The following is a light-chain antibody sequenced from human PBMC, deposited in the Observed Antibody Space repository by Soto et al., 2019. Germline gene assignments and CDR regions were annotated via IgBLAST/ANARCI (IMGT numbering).Light chain of an antibody. CDR3: QQRNVWHST. V-gene: IGKV3-11*01. Sequence: EIVLTQSPATLSLSPGERAALSCRASQGVSSYLAWYQQKPGQAPRLLIYDASKRAPSIPARFTGRGSGTDFNLTISSLEPEVFAVYSCQQRNVWHSTFSGGTKVEI. J-gene: IGKJ4*01. CDR1: QGVSSY. CDR2: DAS.